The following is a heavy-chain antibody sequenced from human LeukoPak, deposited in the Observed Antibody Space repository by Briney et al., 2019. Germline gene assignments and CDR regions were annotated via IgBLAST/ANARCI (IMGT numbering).Heavy chain of an antibody. CDR3: ARGEYYYDGGY. V-gene: IGHV3-7*03. D-gene: IGHD3-22*01. CDR2: INQDGSQK. J-gene: IGHJ4*02. CDR1: GFTSRSYW. Sequence: GGSLRLSCAASGFTSRSYWMSWVRQAPGKGLEWVANINQDGSQKYYVDSVRGRFTISRDNAKDSLYLQMNSLRVEDTAVYYCARGEYYYDGGYWGQGTLVAVSS.